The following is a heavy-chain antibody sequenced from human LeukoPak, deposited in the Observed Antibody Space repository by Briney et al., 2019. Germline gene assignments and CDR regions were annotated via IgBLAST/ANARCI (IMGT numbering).Heavy chain of an antibody. CDR1: GFTFTYHW. CDR3: GRDDVLGSGSIDY. D-gene: IGHD3-10*01. V-gene: IGHV3-74*01. J-gene: IGHJ4*02. Sequence: PGGSLRLSCAASGFTFTYHWMHWVRQGPGKGLVWVSRIRSDGGETNYADSVKGRFTISRDNVKNTLYLQMNSLGAEDTAVYYCGRDDVLGSGSIDYWGQGVLVTVSS. CDR2: IRSDGGET.